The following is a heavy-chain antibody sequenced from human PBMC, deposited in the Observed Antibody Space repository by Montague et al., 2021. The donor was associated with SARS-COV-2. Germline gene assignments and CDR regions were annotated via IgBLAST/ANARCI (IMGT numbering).Heavy chain of an antibody. D-gene: IGHD1-1*01. CDR1: GDSVSSNSVA. V-gene: IGHV6-1*01. Sequence: CAISGDSVSSNSVAWSWIRQPPSRGLEWLGRTYYRSKWYSDYAPSVRGRLTVNPDASKNEFSLELNYVTPEDTAIYYCTSGREGNYNVMDVWGQGTTVTVSS. CDR2: TYYRSKWYS. J-gene: IGHJ6*02. CDR3: TSGREGNYNVMDV.